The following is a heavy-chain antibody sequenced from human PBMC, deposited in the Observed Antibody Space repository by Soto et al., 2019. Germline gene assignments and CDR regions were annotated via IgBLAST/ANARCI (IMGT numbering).Heavy chain of an antibody. CDR1: GGSIDSGGHY. D-gene: IGHD2-15*01. J-gene: IGHJ4*02. CDR3: ARDGCSGNSCPYYFNH. V-gene: IGHV4-31*03. Sequence: QVQLQESGPGLVKPSQTLSLTCTVSGGSIDSGGHYWSWIRQHPGKGLEWIGYIYYSGSSYYTPSLRSRVTMSVATSQNQFSLKLSSVTAADTAVYYCARDGCSGNSCPYYFNHWGQGTLVTVSS. CDR2: IYYSGSS.